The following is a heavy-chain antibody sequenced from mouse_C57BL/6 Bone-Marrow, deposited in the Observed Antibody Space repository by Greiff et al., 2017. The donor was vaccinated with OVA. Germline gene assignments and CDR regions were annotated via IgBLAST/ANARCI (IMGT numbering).Heavy chain of an antibody. V-gene: IGHV3-6*01. CDR3: ARYCWYFDV. CDR2: ISYDGSN. Sequence: ESGPGLVKPSQSLSLTCSVTGYSITSGYYWNWIRQFPGNKLEWMGYISYDGSNNYNPSLKNRISITRDTSKNQFFLKLNSVTTEDTATYYCARYCWYFDVWGTGTTVTVSS. J-gene: IGHJ1*03. CDR1: GYSITSGYY.